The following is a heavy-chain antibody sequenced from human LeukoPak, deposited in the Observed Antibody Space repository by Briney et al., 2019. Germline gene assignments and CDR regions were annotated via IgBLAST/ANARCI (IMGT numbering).Heavy chain of an antibody. CDR1: GYAFTDYY. CDR3: ARDYYGSGSFSGH. D-gene: IGHD3-10*01. V-gene: IGHV1-2*02. Sequence: ASVKVSCKASGYAFTDYYMHWVRQAPEQGLEWMGWINPKSGDTNFAQKFQGRVTMTRDTSITTAYMELSRLTFDDTAVYYCARDYYGSGSFSGHWGQGTLVTVSS. J-gene: IGHJ4*02. CDR2: INPKSGDT.